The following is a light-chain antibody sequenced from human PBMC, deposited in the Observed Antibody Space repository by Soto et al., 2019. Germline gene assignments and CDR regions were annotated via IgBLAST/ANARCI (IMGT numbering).Light chain of an antibody. J-gene: IGKJ1*01. V-gene: IGKV3-20*01. CDR3: QQYGSSPRT. Sequence: EIVLTQSPATLSLSPGERATFSCRASQSVSSNYLAWYQQKPGQAPRLLIYGAFKRATGIPDRFSGSGSGTDFTLTISRVEPEDFAVYCCQQYGSSPRTFGQGTKVDIK. CDR2: GAF. CDR1: QSVSSNY.